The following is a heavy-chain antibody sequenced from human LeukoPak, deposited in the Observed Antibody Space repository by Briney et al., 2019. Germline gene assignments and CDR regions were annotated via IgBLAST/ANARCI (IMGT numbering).Heavy chain of an antibody. CDR1: GFTFSDYY. V-gene: IGHV3-11*01. J-gene: IGHJ4*02. Sequence: SGGSLRLSCAASGFTFSDYYMSWIRQAPGKGLEWVSYISCSGSTIYYADSVKGRFTISRDNAKNSLYLQMNSLRAEDTAVYYCAGSLEMATSWEVDYWGQGTLVTVSS. CDR2: ISCSGSTI. CDR3: AGSLEMATSWEVDY. D-gene: IGHD5-24*01.